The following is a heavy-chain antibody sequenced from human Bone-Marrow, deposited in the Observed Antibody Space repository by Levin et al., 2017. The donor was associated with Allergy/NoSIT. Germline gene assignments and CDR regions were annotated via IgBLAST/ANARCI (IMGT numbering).Heavy chain of an antibody. Sequence: GESLKISCKASGYTFTSYGISWVRQAPGQGLEWMGWISAYNGNTNYAQKLQGRVTMTTDTSTSTAYMELRSLRSDDTAVYYCARVDYYGHLYYFDYWGQGTLVTVSS. CDR1: GYTFTSYG. CDR3: ARVDYYGHLYYFDY. D-gene: IGHD3-10*01. J-gene: IGHJ4*02. CDR2: ISAYNGNT. V-gene: IGHV1-18*01.